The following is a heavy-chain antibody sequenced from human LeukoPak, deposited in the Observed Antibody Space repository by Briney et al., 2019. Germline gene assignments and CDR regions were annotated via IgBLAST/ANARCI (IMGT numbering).Heavy chain of an antibody. CDR2: ISWNSGSI. CDR1: GFTFDDYA. V-gene: IGHV3-9*01. D-gene: IGHD2-15*01. Sequence: GGSPRLSCPASGFTFDDYAMHWVRQAPGKGLAWVSGISWNSGSIGYADSVKGRFTISRDNAKNSLYLQMNSLRAEDTALYYCAKALGYCSGGSCHGGLDYWGQGTLVTVPS. CDR3: AKALGYCSGGSCHGGLDY. J-gene: IGHJ4*02.